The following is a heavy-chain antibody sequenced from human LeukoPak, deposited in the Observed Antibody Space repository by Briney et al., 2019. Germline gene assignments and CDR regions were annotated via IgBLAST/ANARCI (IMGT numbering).Heavy chain of an antibody. CDR1: GFTFSSYG. V-gene: IGHV3-33*01. CDR2: IWYDGSNK. J-gene: IGHJ6*02. CDR3: ARDRGAVVVVPAAVYYYYGMDV. D-gene: IGHD2-2*01. Sequence: GGSLRLSCAASGFTFSSYGMHWVRQAPGKGLEWVAVIWYDGSNKYYADSVKGRFTISRDNSKNPLYLQMNSLRAEDTAVYYCARDRGAVVVVPAAVYYYYGMDVWGQGTTVTVSS.